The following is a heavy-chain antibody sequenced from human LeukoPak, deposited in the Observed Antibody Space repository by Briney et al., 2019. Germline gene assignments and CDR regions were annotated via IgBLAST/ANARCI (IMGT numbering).Heavy chain of an antibody. D-gene: IGHD3-22*01. CDR1: GFTFSSYA. CDR2: ISWNSGSI. J-gene: IGHJ4*02. CDR3: AKAGTYYYDSRENYFDY. Sequence: GGSLRLSCAASGFTFSSYAMHWVRQAPGKGLEWVSGISWNSGSIGYADSVKGRFTISRDNAKNSLYLQMNSLRAEDTALYYCAKAGTYYYDSRENYFDYWGQGTLVTVSS. V-gene: IGHV3-9*01.